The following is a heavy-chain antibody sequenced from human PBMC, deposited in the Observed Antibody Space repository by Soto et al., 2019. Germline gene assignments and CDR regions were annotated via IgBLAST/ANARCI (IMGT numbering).Heavy chain of an antibody. CDR1: GDSIVRSEW. Sequence: SETLSLTCTVSGDSIVRSEWWSWIRQSPGKGLEWIGEINLSGGANYNPSLKSRVFISIDKSKDQFHLALTSVTAADTAVFYCAKHGLGFFGMDVWGQGTTVTVSS. D-gene: IGHD3-3*01. CDR2: INLSGGA. CDR3: AKHGLGFFGMDV. J-gene: IGHJ6*02. V-gene: IGHV4-4*02.